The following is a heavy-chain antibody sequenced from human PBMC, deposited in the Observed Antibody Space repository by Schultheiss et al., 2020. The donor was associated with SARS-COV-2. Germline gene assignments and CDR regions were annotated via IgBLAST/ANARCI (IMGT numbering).Heavy chain of an antibody. D-gene: IGHD6-19*01. CDR1: GFTFDDYA. V-gene: IGHV3-48*04. CDR3: ARDFRAHQWLGQ. J-gene: IGHJ4*02. CDR2: ISSSSSTI. Sequence: GGSLRLSCAASGFTFDDYAMHWARQAPGKGLEWVSYISSSSSTIYYADSVKGRFTISRDNAKNSLYLQMNSLRAEDTAVYYCARDFRAHQWLGQWGQGTLVTVSS.